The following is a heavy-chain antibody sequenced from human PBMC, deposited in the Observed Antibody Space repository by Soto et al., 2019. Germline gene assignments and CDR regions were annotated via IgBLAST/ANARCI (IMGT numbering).Heavy chain of an antibody. CDR1: GFTFSSYA. D-gene: IGHD3-3*01. CDR2: ISRLGGST. CDR3: AKTWSGAHFDY. V-gene: IGHV3-23*01. J-gene: IGHJ4*02. Sequence: EVQLLESGGGLVQPGGSLRLSCAASGFTFSSYAMGWVRQAPGKGLEWVSAISRLGGSTYYADSVKGRFTISRDNSKSTLYLQMNSLRAEDTAVYHCAKTWSGAHFDYWGQGTLVTVSS.